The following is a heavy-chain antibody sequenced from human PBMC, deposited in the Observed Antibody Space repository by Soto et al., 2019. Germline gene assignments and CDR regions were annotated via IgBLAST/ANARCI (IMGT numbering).Heavy chain of an antibody. CDR2: IYYSGST. V-gene: IGHV4-31*03. J-gene: IGHJ5*02. CDR3: ARIDSSGYDYWFDP. CDR1: GGSISSGGYY. Sequence: QVQLQESGPGLVKPSQTLSLTCTVSGGSISSGGYYWSWIRQHPGKGLEWIGYIYYSGSTYYNPSLKSRVTISVDTSKTPSSLKLSSVTAADTAVYYCARIDSSGYDYWFDPWGQGTLVTVSS. D-gene: IGHD3-22*01.